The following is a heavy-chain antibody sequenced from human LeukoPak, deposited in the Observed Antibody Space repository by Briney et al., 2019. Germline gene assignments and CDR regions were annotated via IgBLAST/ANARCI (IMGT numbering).Heavy chain of an antibody. D-gene: IGHD3-10*01. V-gene: IGHV3-7*01. CDR2: IKQDGSEK. Sequence: PGGSLRLSCAASGFTFSTYWMSWVRQAPGKGLEWVANIKQDGSEKYYVDSVKGRFTISRDNDKNLVHLQMNSLRAEDTAVYYCAREGISMAYWGQGTLVTVSS. CDR1: GFTFSTYW. CDR3: AREGISMAY. J-gene: IGHJ4*02.